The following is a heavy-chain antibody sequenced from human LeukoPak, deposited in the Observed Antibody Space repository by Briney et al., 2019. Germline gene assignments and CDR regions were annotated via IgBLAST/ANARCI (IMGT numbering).Heavy chain of an antibody. Sequence: KASETLSLTCTVSGYSISSGYYWGWIRPPPGKGLEWIGSIYHSGSTYYNPSLKSRVTISVDTSKNQFSLKLTSVTAADTAVYYCARGIVATLGYLDYWGQGTLVTVSS. D-gene: IGHD5-12*01. J-gene: IGHJ4*02. CDR1: GYSISSGYY. CDR3: ARGIVATLGYLDY. V-gene: IGHV4-38-2*02. CDR2: IYHSGST.